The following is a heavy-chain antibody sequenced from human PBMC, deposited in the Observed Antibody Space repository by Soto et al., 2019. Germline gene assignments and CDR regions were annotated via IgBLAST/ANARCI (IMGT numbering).Heavy chain of an antibody. J-gene: IGHJ4*02. CDR2: IYYSGST. CDR1: GGSISSYY. Sequence: SETLSLTCTVSGGSISSYYWSWIRQPPGKGLEWIGYIYYSGSTNYNPSLKSRVTISVDTSKNQFSLKLSSVTAADTAVYYCARLDILTGYPQSGTFYFDYWGQGTLVTVSS. D-gene: IGHD3-9*01. CDR3: ARLDILTGYPQSGTFYFDY. V-gene: IGHV4-59*01.